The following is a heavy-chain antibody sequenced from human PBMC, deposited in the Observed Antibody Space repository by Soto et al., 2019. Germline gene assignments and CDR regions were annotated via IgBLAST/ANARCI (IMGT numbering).Heavy chain of an antibody. D-gene: IGHD6-13*01. CDR2: IYSGGST. J-gene: IGHJ4*02. CDR1: GFTVSTNY. CDR3: ARASIAAAGYYFDY. Sequence: GGSLRLSCAASGFTVSTNYMRWVRQAPGKGLEWVSVIYSGGSTYYADSVKGRFTISRDNSKNTLYLQMNSLRAEDTAVYYCARASIAAAGYYFDYWGQGTLVTVSS. V-gene: IGHV3-53*01.